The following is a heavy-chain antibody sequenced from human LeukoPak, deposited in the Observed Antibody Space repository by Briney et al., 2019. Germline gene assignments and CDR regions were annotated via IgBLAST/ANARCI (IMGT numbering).Heavy chain of an antibody. Sequence: SETLSLTCAVSDSSISSSNWWGWIRQPPGKGLEWIGYIFYSGSTNYNPSLKSRVTISVDTSKNQFSLKLSSVTAADTAVYYCARHTGHYYGSGSTYDYWGQGTLVTVSS. CDR3: ARHTGHYYGSGSTYDY. CDR2: IFYSGST. J-gene: IGHJ4*02. CDR1: DSSISSSNW. D-gene: IGHD3-10*01. V-gene: IGHV4-28*01.